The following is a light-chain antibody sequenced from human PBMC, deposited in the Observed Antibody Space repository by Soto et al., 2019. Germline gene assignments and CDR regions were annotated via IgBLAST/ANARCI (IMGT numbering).Light chain of an antibody. CDR1: QSVSRSY. V-gene: IGKV3-20*01. J-gene: IGKJ4*01. Sequence: EIVLTQSPGTLSLSPGERATLSCRASQSVSRSYLAWYQQKPGQPPRLLIYGASNRATGIPDRFSGSGSGTDFTLTIGRLEPEDFEVYYCQQYASSPPTFGGGTKVEIK. CDR2: GAS. CDR3: QQYASSPPT.